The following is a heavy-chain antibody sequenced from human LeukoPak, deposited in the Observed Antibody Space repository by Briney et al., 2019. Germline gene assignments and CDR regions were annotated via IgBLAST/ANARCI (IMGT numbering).Heavy chain of an antibody. V-gene: IGHV3-23*01. J-gene: IGHJ4*02. CDR3: AKGSGWYL. CDR2: VTGSGGST. Sequence: GRSLSLSSAASGFSFSSSAMSWVRQAPGKGPGWVSVVTGSGGSTDYAGSVKGRFTISRDNSKNTLYLQMNSLRAEDTAVYYCAKGSGWYLWGQGTLVTVSS. CDR1: GFSFSSSA. D-gene: IGHD6-19*01.